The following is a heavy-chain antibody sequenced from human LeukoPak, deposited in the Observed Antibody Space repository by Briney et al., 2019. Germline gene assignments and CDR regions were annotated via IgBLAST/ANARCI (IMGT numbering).Heavy chain of an antibody. D-gene: IGHD3-9*01. V-gene: IGHV4-39*01. J-gene: IGHJ4*02. Sequence: SETLSLTCTVSGGSISSSSYYWGWIRQPPGKGLEWIGSIYYSGSTYYNPSLKSRVTISVDTSKNQFSLKLSSVTAADTAVYYCARQGGLRYFDWSPDVTRLMGYWGQGTLVTVSS. CDR1: GGSISSSSYY. CDR2: IYYSGST. CDR3: ARQGGLRYFDWSPDVTRLMGY.